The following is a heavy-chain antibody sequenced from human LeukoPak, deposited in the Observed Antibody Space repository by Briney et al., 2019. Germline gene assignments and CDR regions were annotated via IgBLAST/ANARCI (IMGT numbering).Heavy chain of an antibody. D-gene: IGHD5-24*01. CDR1: GGSISSGGYY. CDR2: IYHSGST. Sequence: SQTLSLTCTVSGGSISSGGYYWSWIRQPPGKGLEWIGYIYHSGSTYYNPSLKSRVTISVDRSKNQFSLKLSSVTAADTAVYYCARVRKVRDGYNYGAAFDIWGQGTMVTVSS. V-gene: IGHV4-30-2*01. J-gene: IGHJ3*02. CDR3: ARVRKVRDGYNYGAAFDI.